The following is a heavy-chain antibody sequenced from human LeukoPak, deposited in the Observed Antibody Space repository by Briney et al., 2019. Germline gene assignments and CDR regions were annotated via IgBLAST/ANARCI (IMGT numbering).Heavy chain of an antibody. D-gene: IGHD2-21*01. CDR1: GFTFSSYT. CDR2: ISSSSSTV. J-gene: IGHJ4*02. V-gene: IGHV3-48*01. CDR3: ARMIGGASGDFDY. Sequence: GGSLRLSCAASGFTFSSYTMNWVRQAPGKGLEGVSYISSSSSTVYYADSVKGRFTISRDNAKNSLHLQMNSLRVEDTAVYYCARMIGGASGDFDYWGQGTLVTVSS.